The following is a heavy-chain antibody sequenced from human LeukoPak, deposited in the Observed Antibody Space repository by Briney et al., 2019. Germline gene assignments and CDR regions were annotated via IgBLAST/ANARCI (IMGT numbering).Heavy chain of an antibody. J-gene: IGHJ4*02. CDR3: ARDYDFWSGYDY. CDR2: ISGSGDGT. V-gene: IGHV3-23*01. CDR1: GFTFSSYG. D-gene: IGHD3-3*01. Sequence: GGSLRLSCAASGFTFSSYGMSWVRQAPGKGLEWVSVISGSGDGTYYADSVKGRFTISRDNAKNSLYLQMNSLRAEDTAVYYCARDYDFWSGYDYWGQGTLVTVSS.